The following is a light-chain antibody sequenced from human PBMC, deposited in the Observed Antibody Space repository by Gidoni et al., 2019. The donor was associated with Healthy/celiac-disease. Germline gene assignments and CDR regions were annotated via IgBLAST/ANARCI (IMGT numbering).Light chain of an antibody. CDR1: SSNIGNNY. J-gene: IGLJ3*02. CDR2: ANN. CDR3: GTWDSSLSADWV. V-gene: IGLV1-51*01. Sequence: QSVLTQPPSVSAAPGQKVTISCSGSSSNIGNNYVSWYQPLPGTAPKLLIYANNKRPSGIPDRFSGSKSGTSATLGITGLQTGDEADYYCGTWDSSLSADWVFGGGTKLTVL.